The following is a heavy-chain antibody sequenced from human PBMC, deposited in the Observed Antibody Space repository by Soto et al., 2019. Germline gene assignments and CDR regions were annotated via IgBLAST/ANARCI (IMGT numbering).Heavy chain of an antibody. CDR2: NSHSGST. V-gene: IGHV4-34*01. D-gene: IGHD3-10*01. Sequence: SETLSPSCAVYGGAFSGYYWTRIRQPPGKGLGWIGENSHSGSTHYIPAPKSRLPISVDTSKNQLSLNLTSVTAADTALYYCARGRITPMVRGINRLPLFDYWGEGTLVTVSS. J-gene: IGHJ4*02. CDR1: GGAFSGYY. CDR3: ARGRITPMVRGINRLPLFDY.